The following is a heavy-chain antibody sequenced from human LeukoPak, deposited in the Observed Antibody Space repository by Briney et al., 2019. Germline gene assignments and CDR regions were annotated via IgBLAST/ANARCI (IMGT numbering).Heavy chain of an antibody. D-gene: IGHD6-19*01. J-gene: IGHJ1*01. CDR3: ARAPPQQWLNFQH. V-gene: IGHV1-8*01. CDR1: GYRFTSYD. CDR2: INPNSGNT. Sequence: ASVKVSCKASGYRFTSYDLNWVRQATGQGLEWMGWINPNSGNTGYAQKFQGRVTITRNTPLSTAYMELSSLRSEDTAVYYCARAPPQQWLNFQHWGQGTLVTVSS.